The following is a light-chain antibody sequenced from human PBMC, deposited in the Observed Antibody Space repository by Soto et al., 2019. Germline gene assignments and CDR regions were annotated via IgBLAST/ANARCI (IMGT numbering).Light chain of an antibody. J-gene: IGKJ1*01. Sequence: EIGMTQSASTLSVSAGDRATLSCRASQSVTSNLAWYQQRPGQAPRLLIYGTSTRAAGISARFSGSGSGTEFNLTISSLQSEDFAVYFCQQYTDWPRTFGQGTKVDIK. V-gene: IGKV3-15*01. CDR2: GTS. CDR3: QQYTDWPRT. CDR1: QSVTSN.